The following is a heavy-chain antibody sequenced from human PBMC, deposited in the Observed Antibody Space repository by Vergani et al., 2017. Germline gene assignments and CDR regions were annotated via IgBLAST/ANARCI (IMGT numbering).Heavy chain of an antibody. D-gene: IGHD6-6*01. Sequence: QLQLQGSGPRLVKPSETLSLTFSLSGMSISNNNYYWGWIRQPPGKGLEWIGRIYDSRNNNYSPSLKSRVSISVDTSKNQFSLNLTSVTAADTAVYYCARHLRQLARNDVFDIWGHGTLVTVSS. V-gene: IGHV4-39*01. CDR1: GMSISNNNYY. J-gene: IGHJ3*02. CDR2: IYDSRNN. CDR3: ARHLRQLARNDVFDI.